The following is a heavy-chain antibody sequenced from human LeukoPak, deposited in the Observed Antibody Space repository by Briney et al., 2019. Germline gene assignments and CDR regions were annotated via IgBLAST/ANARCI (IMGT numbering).Heavy chain of an antibody. D-gene: IGHD4-11*01. CDR3: ARSVPDYTRFDY. CDR1: GFSFSRFG. Sequence: GGSLTLSCAASGFSFSRFGMNWVRQAPGKELQWVSHISSTSGAVYYADSVKGRFTISRDNAKNSLYLQMSSLRNEDTAIYYCARSVPDYTRFDYWGQGALVTVSS. CDR2: ISSTSGAV. J-gene: IGHJ4*02. V-gene: IGHV3-48*02.